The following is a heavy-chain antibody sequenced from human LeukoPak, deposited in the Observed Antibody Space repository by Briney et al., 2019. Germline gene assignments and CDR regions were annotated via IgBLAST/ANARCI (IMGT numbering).Heavy chain of an antibody. CDR2: IIPIFGTA. CDR1: GGTFSSYA. Sequence: EASVTVSCKASGGTFSSYAISWVRQAPGQGLEWMGGIIPIFGTANYAQKFQGRVTITTDESTSTAYMELSSLRSEDTAVYYCARVSVSYYYMDVWGKGTTVTVSS. CDR3: ARVSVSYYYMDV. J-gene: IGHJ6*03. V-gene: IGHV1-69*05.